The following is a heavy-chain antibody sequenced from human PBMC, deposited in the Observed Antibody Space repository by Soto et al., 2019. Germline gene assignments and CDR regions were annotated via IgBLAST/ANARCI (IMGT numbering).Heavy chain of an antibody. J-gene: IGHJ6*02. V-gene: IGHV4-59*01. Sequence: QVQLQESGPGLVKPSETLSLTCTVSGGSISSYYWSWIRQPPGKGLEWIGYIYYSGSTNYNPSLKRLVTISVDTSKNQSSLKLSSVTAADTAVYYCARGPNAYCSSTRCYAGAYYYFGMDVWGQGTTVTVSS. CDR2: IYYSGST. CDR3: ARGPNAYCSSTRCYAGAYYYFGMDV. CDR1: GGSISSYY. D-gene: IGHD2-2*01.